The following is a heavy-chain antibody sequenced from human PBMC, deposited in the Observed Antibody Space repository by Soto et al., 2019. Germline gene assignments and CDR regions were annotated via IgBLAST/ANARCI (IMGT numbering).Heavy chain of an antibody. V-gene: IGHV4-28*01. Sequence: QVQLQESGPGLVKPSDTLSLTCAVSGYSISSSNWWGWIRQPPGKGLEWIGYIYYSGTTYYNPSLKSRVTMSVDTSKNPFSLKLTSVTAVDTAVYYWASGELQGPIDYWGQGTLVTVSS. CDR2: IYYSGTT. CDR3: ASGELQGPIDY. CDR1: GYSISSSNW. D-gene: IGHD1-26*01. J-gene: IGHJ4*02.